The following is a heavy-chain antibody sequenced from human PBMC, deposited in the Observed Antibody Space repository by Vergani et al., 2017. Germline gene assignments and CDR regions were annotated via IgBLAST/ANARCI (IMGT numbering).Heavy chain of an antibody. CDR2: INAGNGNT. J-gene: IGHJ3*02. CDR3: ARDLIAVADNDAFDI. Sequence: QVQLVQSGAEVKKPGSSVKVSCKASGGTFTSYAMHWVRQAPGQRLEWMGWINAGNGNTKYSQKFQGRVTITRDTSASTAYMELSSLRSEDTAVYYCARDLIAVADNDAFDIWGQGTMVTVSS. CDR1: GGTFTSYA. V-gene: IGHV1-3*01. D-gene: IGHD6-19*01.